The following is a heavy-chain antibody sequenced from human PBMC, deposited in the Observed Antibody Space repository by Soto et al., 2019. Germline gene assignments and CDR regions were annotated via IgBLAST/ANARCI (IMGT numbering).Heavy chain of an antibody. CDR1: GFTFSNYA. J-gene: IGHJ3*02. V-gene: IGHV3-23*01. D-gene: IGHD4-17*01. Sequence: EVQLLESGGGLVQPGGSLRLSCAASGFTFSNYAMSWVRQAPGKGLEWVSSISGSGSSTYYADSVKGRFTFSRDNSKNTLYLQMNSLRAEDTAVYYGAKGALRGGAFDTWGQGTMVTVSS. CDR3: AKGALRGGAFDT. CDR2: ISGSGSST.